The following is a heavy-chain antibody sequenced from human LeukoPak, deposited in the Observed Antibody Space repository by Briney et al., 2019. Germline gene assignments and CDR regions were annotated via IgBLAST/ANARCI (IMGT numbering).Heavy chain of an antibody. V-gene: IGHV3-23*01. CDR1: GFTFSSYA. J-gene: IGHJ4*02. D-gene: IGHD3-3*01. Sequence: GGSLRLSCAASGFTFSSYAMSWVRQAPGKGLEWVSAISGSGGSTYYADSVKGRFTISRDNAKNSLYLQMNSLRAEDTAVYYCARESYDFWSGYYWRYFDYWGQGTLVTVSS. CDR3: ARESYDFWSGYYWRYFDY. CDR2: ISGSGGST.